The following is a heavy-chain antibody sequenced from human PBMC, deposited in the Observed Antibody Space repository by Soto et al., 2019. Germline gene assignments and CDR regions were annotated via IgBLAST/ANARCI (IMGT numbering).Heavy chain of an antibody. CDR3: ARVLDYFFY. V-gene: IGHV4-34*01. D-gene: IGHD3-16*01. J-gene: IGHJ4*02. CDR2: INHSGST. Sequence: QVQLQQWGAGLLKPSETLSLTCAVYGGSFSGYYWSWIRQPPGKGLEWIGEINHSGSTNYNTSLKSRVTISVDTSKNQFSLKLSSVTAADTAVYCCARVLDYFFYWGQGTLVTVSS. CDR1: GGSFSGYY.